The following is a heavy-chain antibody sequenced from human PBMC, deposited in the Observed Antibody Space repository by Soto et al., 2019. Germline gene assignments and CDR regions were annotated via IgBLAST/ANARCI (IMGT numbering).Heavy chain of an antibody. CDR3: ARWSYLDY. V-gene: IGHV3-23*01. CDR1: GFSFGSYA. J-gene: IGHJ4*02. CDR2: ISGSDGKT. D-gene: IGHD3-3*01. Sequence: GGSLRLSCAASGFSFGSYALSWFRQAPGKGLEWVSTISGSDGKTFYADSVKGRFSISRDTSQSTLYLQMNSLRADDTAMYYCARWSYLDYWGQGTRVTVSS.